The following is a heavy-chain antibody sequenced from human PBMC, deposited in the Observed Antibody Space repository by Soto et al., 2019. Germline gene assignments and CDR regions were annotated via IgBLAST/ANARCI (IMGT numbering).Heavy chain of an antibody. CDR3: ARHYPIGNNWNYFDY. D-gene: IGHD1-1*01. CDR1: DGSISSYY. CDR2: IFYTGST. J-gene: IGHJ4*02. Sequence: SETLSLTCTVSDGSISSYYWGWIRQPPGKGLEWIGYIFYTGSTRSNPSLKSRVTISVDTSKRQFSLKLSSVTAADTAMYYCARHYPIGNNWNYFDYWGQGTLVTVSS. V-gene: IGHV4-59*08.